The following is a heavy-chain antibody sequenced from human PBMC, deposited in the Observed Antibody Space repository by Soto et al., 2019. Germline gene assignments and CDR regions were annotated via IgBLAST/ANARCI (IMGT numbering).Heavy chain of an antibody. CDR3: ATRITVFGLLIPPFDP. V-gene: IGHV4-34*08. Sequence: PGGSLRLSCAGSGFTLTRSAVSWIRQPPGKGLEWIGEINHTGGTHYNPSLKSRVTMSVDTSKNQFSLRFSSVTAADTAIYYCATRITVFGLLIPPFDPWGQGTQVTVSS. CDR2: INHTGGT. D-gene: IGHD3-3*01. J-gene: IGHJ5*02. CDR1: GFTLTRSA.